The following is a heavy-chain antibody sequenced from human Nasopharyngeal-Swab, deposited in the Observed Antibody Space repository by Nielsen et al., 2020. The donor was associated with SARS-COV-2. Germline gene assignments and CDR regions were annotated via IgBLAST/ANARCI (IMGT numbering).Heavy chain of an antibody. CDR2: INHSGST. Sequence: SETLSLTCAVYGGSFSGYYWSWIRQPPGKGLEWIGEINHSGSTNYNPSLKSRVTISVDTSKNQFSLKLSSVTAADTAVYYCASGSRGYSAFDIWGQGTMGTVSS. CDR3: ASGSRGYSAFDI. V-gene: IGHV4-34*01. D-gene: IGHD5-12*01. CDR1: GGSFSGYY. J-gene: IGHJ3*02.